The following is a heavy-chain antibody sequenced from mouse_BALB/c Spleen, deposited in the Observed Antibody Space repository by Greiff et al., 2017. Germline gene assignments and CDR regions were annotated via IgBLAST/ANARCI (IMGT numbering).Heavy chain of an antibody. V-gene: IGHV5-17*02. CDR3: ATYYGNYNGYYFDY. J-gene: IGHJ2*01. CDR2: ISSGSSTI. D-gene: IGHD2-10*01. Sequence: EVKLVESGGGLVQPGGSRKLSCAASGFTFSSFGMHWVRQAPEKGLEWVAYISSGSSTIYYADTVKGRFTISRDNPKNTLFLQMTSLRSEDTAMYYCATYYGNYNGYYFDYWGQGTTLTVSS. CDR1: GFTFSSFG.